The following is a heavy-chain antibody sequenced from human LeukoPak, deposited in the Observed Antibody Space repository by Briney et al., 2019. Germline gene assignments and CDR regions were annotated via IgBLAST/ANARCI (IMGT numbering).Heavy chain of an antibody. D-gene: IGHD5-24*01. J-gene: IGHJ6*03. V-gene: IGHV3-23*01. Sequence: GGSLRLSCAASGFTFSSYSMNWVRQAPGKGLEWVSAISGSGGSTYYADSVKGRFTISRDNSKNTLYLQMNSLRAEDTAVYYCAKGGYTKSYYYMDVWGKGTTVTVSS. CDR3: AKGGYTKSYYYMDV. CDR1: GFTFSSYS. CDR2: ISGSGGST.